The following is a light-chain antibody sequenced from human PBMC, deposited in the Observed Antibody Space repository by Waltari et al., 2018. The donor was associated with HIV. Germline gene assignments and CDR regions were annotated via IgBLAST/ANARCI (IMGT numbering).Light chain of an antibody. CDR3: CSYAGSYTLRV. V-gene: IGLV2-11*01. J-gene: IGLJ2*01. CDR2: DVS. CDR1: SSDVGAYNY. Sequence: QSALTQPRSVSGSPGQSVTISCTGTSSDVGAYNYVSRYQQHPGKAPKLMIYDVSKRPSGVPDRFSGSKSGNTASLTISGLQAEDEADYYCCSYAGSYTLRVFGGGTKLTVL.